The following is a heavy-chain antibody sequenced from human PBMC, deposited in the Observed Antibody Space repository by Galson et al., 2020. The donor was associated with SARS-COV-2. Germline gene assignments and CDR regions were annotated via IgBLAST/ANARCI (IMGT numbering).Heavy chain of an antibody. V-gene: IGHV3-7*01. CDR3: AGWTGSAWHLDS. CDR1: GFTFSNFW. J-gene: IGHJ4*02. CDR2: IQENGNTK. Sequence: GGSLRLSCEASGFTFSNFWMSWVRQAPGKGLERVADIQENGNTKYYMDSVKGRFTIFREYARSSLFLAMTSLRAEDTGVYDWAGWTGSAWHLDSRGQGTLVTVVS. D-gene: IGHD6-19*01.